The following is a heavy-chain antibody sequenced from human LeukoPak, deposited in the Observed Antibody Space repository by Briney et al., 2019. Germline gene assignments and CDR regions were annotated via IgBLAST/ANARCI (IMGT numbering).Heavy chain of an antibody. CDR2: INHSGST. CDR3: ARDIAHSSGWGYFDY. Sequence: SQTLSLTCAVFGGSFSGYYWSWIRQPPGKGLEWIGRINHSGSTNYNPSLKSRVTIIVSKSNNQSSLKVSCVSAAETAVYYCARDIAHSSGWGYFDYWGQGTLVTVSS. J-gene: IGHJ4*02. D-gene: IGHD6-19*01. CDR1: GGSFSGYY. V-gene: IGHV4-34*01.